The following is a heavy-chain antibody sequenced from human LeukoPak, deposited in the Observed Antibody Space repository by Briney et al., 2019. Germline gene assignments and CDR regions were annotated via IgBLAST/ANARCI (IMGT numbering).Heavy chain of an antibody. D-gene: IGHD3-3*01. CDR2: IKDKTDGETT. CDR1: GFTFSNAW. Sequence: GGSLRLSCAASGFTFSNAWMTWVRQAPGKGLEWVGRIKDKTDGETTDYGAPVKGRFIISRDDSKSTVYLQVNSLILEDTAVYYCSPWSGLDVWGQGTMVTVSS. J-gene: IGHJ6*02. V-gene: IGHV3-15*01. CDR3: SPWSGLDV.